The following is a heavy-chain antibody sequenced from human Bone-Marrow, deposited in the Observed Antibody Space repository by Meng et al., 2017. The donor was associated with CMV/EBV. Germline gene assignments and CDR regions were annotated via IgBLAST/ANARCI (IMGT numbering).Heavy chain of an antibody. D-gene: IGHD3-10*01. CDR2: INPNSGGT. J-gene: IGHJ4*02. Sequence: GESLKISCKASGYTFTGYYMHWVRQAPGQGLEWMGWINPNSGGTNYAQKFQGRVTMTRDTSISTAYMELSRLRSDDTAVYYCARDSGTINFDYWGQGTLVTVSS. CDR3: ARDSGTINFDY. V-gene: IGHV1-2*02. CDR1: GYTFTGYY.